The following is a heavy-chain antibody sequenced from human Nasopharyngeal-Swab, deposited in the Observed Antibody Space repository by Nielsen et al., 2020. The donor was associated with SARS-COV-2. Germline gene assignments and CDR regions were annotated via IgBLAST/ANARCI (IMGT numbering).Heavy chain of an antibody. CDR2: ISGNNDNR. V-gene: IGHV1-18*01. J-gene: IGHJ5*02. CDR1: GGTFSSYA. D-gene: IGHD3-10*01. CDR3: ARDGAPLVSGIYFNWFDP. Sequence: ASVKVSCKASGGTFSSYAISWVRQAPGQGLEWMGWISGNNDNRNYAQKVQGRVTMTTDTSTTTVYMELTSLRPDDTAIYYCARDGAPLVSGIYFNWFDPWGQGTLVTVSS.